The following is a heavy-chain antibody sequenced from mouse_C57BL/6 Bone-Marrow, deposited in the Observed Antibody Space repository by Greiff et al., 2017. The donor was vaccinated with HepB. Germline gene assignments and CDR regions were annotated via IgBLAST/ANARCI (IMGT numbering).Heavy chain of an antibody. D-gene: IGHD1-1*01. CDR1: GYTFTSYW. J-gene: IGHJ4*01. CDR3: AGYYYGRGMDY. Sequence: VQLQQSGAELAKPGASVKLSCKASGYTFTSYWMHWVKQRPGQGLEWIGYINPSSGYTKYNQKFKDKATLTADKSSSTAYMQLSSLTYDDSAVYYCAGYYYGRGMDYWGQGTSVTVSS. CDR2: INPSSGYT. V-gene: IGHV1-7*01.